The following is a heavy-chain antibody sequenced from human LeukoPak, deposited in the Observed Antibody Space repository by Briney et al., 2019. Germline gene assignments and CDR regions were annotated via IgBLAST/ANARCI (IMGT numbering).Heavy chain of an antibody. CDR2: INHSGST. J-gene: IGHJ5*02. CDR1: GGSFSGYY. CDR3: ARERPPFGRYYGSGRARGNWFDP. V-gene: IGHV4-34*01. D-gene: IGHD3-10*01. Sequence: SETLSLTCAVYGGSFSGYYCSWIRQPPGKGLEWIGEINHSGSTNYNPSLKSRVTISVDTSKNQFSLKLSSVTAADTAVYYCARERPPFGRYYGSGRARGNWFDPWGQGTLVTVSS.